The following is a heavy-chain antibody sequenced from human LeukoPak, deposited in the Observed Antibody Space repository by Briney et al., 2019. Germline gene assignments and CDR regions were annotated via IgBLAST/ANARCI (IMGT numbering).Heavy chain of an antibody. D-gene: IGHD6-13*01. CDR2: ISSSSSYI. J-gene: IGHJ4*02. Sequence: GSLRLSCAASGFTFSSYSMNWVRQAPGKGLEWVSSISSSSSYIYYADSVKGRFTISRDNAKNSLYLQMNSLRAEDTAVYYCAREVAAAGDYHFDYWGQGTLVTVSS. CDR3: AREVAAAGDYHFDY. CDR1: GFTFSSYS. V-gene: IGHV3-21*01.